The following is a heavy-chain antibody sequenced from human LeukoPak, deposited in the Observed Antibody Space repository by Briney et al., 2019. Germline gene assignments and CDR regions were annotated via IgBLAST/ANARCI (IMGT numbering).Heavy chain of an antibody. J-gene: IGHJ4*02. CDR1: GASISRYF. Sequence: PSETLSLTCTVSGASISRYFWTWIRQPPGKGLEWIGYIFYNGSIDYNPSLKSRVTISVDTSKNQFPLKLTSVTAADTAVYYCARDHSYNSGWSRGIDYWGQGTLVTVSS. CDR2: IFYNGSI. D-gene: IGHD6-19*01. V-gene: IGHV4-59*01. CDR3: ARDHSYNSGWSRGIDY.